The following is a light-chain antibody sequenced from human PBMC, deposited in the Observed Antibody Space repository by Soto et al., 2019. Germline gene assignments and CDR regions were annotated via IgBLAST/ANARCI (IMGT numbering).Light chain of an antibody. CDR1: QRVGSSY. CDR3: QQRHMWPIT. V-gene: IGKV3D-20*02. CDR2: GAS. Sequence: ELVLAQSPVPLSFSTGDRATLSCRPSQRVGSSYLAWYQQKPGQAPRLLIYGASTRATGIPARFSGSGSGTDFTLTISSLEPEDSAVYYCQQRHMWPITFGQGTRLEI. J-gene: IGKJ5*01.